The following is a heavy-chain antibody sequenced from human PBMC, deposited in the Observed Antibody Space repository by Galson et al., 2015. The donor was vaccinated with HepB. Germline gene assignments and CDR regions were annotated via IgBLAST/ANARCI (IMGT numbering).Heavy chain of an antibody. CDR3: ARDCRSSTSSHSWFDP. CDR2: INPSGGST. CDR1: GYTFTRYY. J-gene: IGHJ5*02. D-gene: IGHD2-2*02. Sequence: SVKVSCKASGYTFTRYYMHWVRQAPGQGLEWMGIINPSGGSTSYAQKFQGRVTMTRDTSTSTVYMELSSLRSEDTAVYYCARDCRSSTSSHSWFDPWGQGTLVTVSS. V-gene: IGHV1-46*01.